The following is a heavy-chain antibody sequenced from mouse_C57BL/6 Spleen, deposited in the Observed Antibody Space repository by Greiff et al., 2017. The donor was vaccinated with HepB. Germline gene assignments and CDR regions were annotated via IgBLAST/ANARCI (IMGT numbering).Heavy chain of an antibody. CDR2: IWSGGST. Sequence: QVQLQQSGPGLVQPSQSLSITCTVSGFSLTSYGVHWVRQSPGKGLEWLGVIWSGGSTDYNAAFISRLSISKDNSKSQVFFKMNSLQADDTAIYYCAREIITTVVATRGYFDVWGTGTTVTVSS. CDR3: AREIITTVVATRGYFDV. J-gene: IGHJ1*03. V-gene: IGHV2-2*01. D-gene: IGHD1-1*01. CDR1: GFSLTSYG.